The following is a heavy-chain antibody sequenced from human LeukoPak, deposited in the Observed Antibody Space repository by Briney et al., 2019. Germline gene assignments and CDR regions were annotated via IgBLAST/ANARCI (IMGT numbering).Heavy chain of an antibody. J-gene: IGHJ5*02. Sequence: ASVTVSCKASGYTFTSYDINWVRQATGQGLEWMGWMNPNSGNTGYAQKFQGRVTLTRDTSTSTVYMELSSLRSEDTAIYYCAKETPNTGWFDPWGQGTLVTVSS. V-gene: IGHV1-8*01. CDR2: MNPNSGNT. D-gene: IGHD1-14*01. CDR1: GYTFTSYD. CDR3: AKETPNTGWFDP.